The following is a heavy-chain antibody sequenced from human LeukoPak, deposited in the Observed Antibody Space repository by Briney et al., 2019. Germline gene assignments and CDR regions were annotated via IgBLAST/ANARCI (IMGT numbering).Heavy chain of an antibody. J-gene: IGHJ6*03. CDR2: ISSSSSYI. CDR1: GFTFSSYS. CDR3: AKVRGKYHYMDV. Sequence: GGSLRLSCAASGFTFSSYSMNWVRQAPGKGLEWVSSISSSSSYIYYADSVKGRFTISRDNAKNSLYLQMNSLRAEDTAVYYCAKVRGKYHYMDVWGKGTTVTISS. D-gene: IGHD3-10*01. V-gene: IGHV3-21*01.